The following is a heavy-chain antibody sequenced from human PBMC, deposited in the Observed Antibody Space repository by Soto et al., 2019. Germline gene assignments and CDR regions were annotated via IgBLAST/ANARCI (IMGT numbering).Heavy chain of an antibody. J-gene: IGHJ6*02. Sequence: TLSLTCAVSGGSISSGGYSWSWIRQPPGKGLEWIGYIYHSGSTNYNPSLKSRVTISVDKSKNQFSLKLGSVIAADTAVYYCARVSGSYYYGMDVWGQGTTVTVSS. D-gene: IGHD1-26*01. CDR1: GGSISSGGYS. V-gene: IGHV4-30-2*01. CDR3: ARVSGSYYYGMDV. CDR2: IYHSGST.